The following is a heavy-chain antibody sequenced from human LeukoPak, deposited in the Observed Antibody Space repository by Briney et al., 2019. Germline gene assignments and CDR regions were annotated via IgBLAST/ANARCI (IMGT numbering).Heavy chain of an antibody. CDR2: IWYDGSNK. CDR3: AGEGDRGVIPLDY. CDR1: GFTFSSYG. V-gene: IGHV3-33*01. Sequence: GGSLRLSCAASGFTFSSYGMHWVRQAPGKGLEWVAVIWYDGSNKYYADSVKGRFTISRDNSKNTLYLQMNSLRAEDTAVYYCAGEGDRGVIPLDYWGQGTLVTVSS. D-gene: IGHD3-10*01. J-gene: IGHJ4*02.